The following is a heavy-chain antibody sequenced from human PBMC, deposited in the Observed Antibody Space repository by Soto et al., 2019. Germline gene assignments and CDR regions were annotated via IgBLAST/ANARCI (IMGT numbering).Heavy chain of an antibody. CDR3: ARDQGTSSSGLLIKGTDY. Sequence: PGGSMRLSCVASGFTFSHFGMHWVRQAPGKGLEWVAIIWYDGSNQYYADSVKGRLTISRDNSKNTLYLQMNSLRAEDTAVYYCARDQGTSSSGLLIKGTDYWGQGTPVTVSS. D-gene: IGHD4-17*01. V-gene: IGHV3-33*01. CDR1: GFTFSHFG. J-gene: IGHJ4*02. CDR2: IWYDGSNQ.